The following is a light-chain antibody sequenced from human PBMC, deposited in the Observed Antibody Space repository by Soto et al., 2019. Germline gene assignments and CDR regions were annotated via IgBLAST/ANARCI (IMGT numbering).Light chain of an antibody. CDR2: AAY. J-gene: IGKJ2*01. CDR3: QQSYSTPRT. V-gene: IGKV1-39*01. Sequence: DIPMTQSPSSLSASVGDSVTITCRASQRISTYLNWYQQKPGKAPNLLIYAAYSLQSGVPSRFSGSGSGTDFTLTISSLQPEDFATYYCQQSYSTPRTFGQGTKLEI. CDR1: QRISTY.